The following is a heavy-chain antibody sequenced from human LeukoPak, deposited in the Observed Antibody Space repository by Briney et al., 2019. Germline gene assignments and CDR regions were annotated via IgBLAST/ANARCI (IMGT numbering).Heavy chain of an antibody. V-gene: IGHV3-7*01. CDR2: IKQDGSEK. CDR3: ARRGRYCSSTSCYGFGP. Sequence: GGSLRLSCAASGFTFSSYWMSWFRQAPGKGLEWVANIKQDGSEKYYVDSVKGRFTISRDNAKNSLYLQMNSLRAEDTAVYYCARRGRYCSSTSCYGFGPWGQGTLVTVSS. J-gene: IGHJ5*02. D-gene: IGHD2-2*01. CDR1: GFTFSSYW.